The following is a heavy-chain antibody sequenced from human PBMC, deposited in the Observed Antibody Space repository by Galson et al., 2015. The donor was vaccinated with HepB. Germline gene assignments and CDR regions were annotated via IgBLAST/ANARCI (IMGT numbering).Heavy chain of an antibody. CDR3: AKDTTLVVVPTGYFDL. V-gene: IGHV3-9*01. Sequence: SLRLSCAASGFTFDDYAMHRVRQVRGKGLEWVSGTGFNSGSIDYADSVEGRFTISRDNAKNPLYLQMNSLRPEDTALYHCAKDTTLVVVPTGYFDLWGRGTLVTVST. D-gene: IGHD2-2*01. J-gene: IGHJ2*01. CDR1: GFTFDDYA. CDR2: TGFNSGSI.